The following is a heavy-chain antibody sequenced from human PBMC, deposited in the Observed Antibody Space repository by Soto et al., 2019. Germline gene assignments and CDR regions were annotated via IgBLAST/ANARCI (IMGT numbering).Heavy chain of an antibody. V-gene: IGHV4-4*07. J-gene: IGHJ6*02. D-gene: IGHD2-8*01. CDR1: GGSISSYY. CDR3: ARDLYCTNGVCYTPFYYYYYYGMDV. Sequence: QVQLQESGPGLVKPSEILSLTCTVSGGSISSYYWSWIRQPAGKGLEWIGRIYTSGSTNYNPSLKSRVTMSVDTSKNQFSLKLSSVTAADTAVYYCARDLYCTNGVCYTPFYYYYYYGMDVWGQGTTVTVSS. CDR2: IYTSGST.